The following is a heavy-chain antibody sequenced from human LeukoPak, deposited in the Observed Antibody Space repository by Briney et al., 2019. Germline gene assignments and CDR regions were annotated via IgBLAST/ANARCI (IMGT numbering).Heavy chain of an antibody. CDR3: ARGPTMVRFDS. V-gene: IGHV4-59*01. Sequence: SETLSLTCAVPGGSISSYYWSCIRQPPGKGLEWIGYIYYTGSNDYNPSLKSRVTISVDTSKNQSALKLSSVTAADTAVYYWARGPTMVRFDSWGQGTLVTVSS. CDR2: IYYTGSN. J-gene: IGHJ4*02. D-gene: IGHD3-10*01. CDR1: GGSISSYY.